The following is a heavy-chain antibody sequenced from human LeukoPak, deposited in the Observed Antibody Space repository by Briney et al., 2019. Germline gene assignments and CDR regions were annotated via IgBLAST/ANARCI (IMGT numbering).Heavy chain of an antibody. V-gene: IGHV3-21*01. J-gene: IGHJ4*02. CDR2: ISSSSSYI. CDR3: ARGVYGDYDYFDY. Sequence: GGSLRLSCAASGFTFSSYSMNWVRQAPGKGLEWVSSISSSSSYIYYADSVKGRFTISRDNAKNSLYLQINSLRAEDTAVYYCARGVYGDYDYFDYWGQGTLVTVSS. CDR1: GFTFSSYS. D-gene: IGHD4-17*01.